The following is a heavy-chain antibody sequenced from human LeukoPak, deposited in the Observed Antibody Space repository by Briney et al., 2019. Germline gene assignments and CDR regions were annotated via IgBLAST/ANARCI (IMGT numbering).Heavy chain of an antibody. D-gene: IGHD3-10*01. CDR2: IWYDGSNI. J-gene: IGHJ6*03. CDR3: AKEGDRGEALYYYYMDV. Sequence: PGRSLRLSCAASGFMFSDYGMHWVRQAPGKGLEWVAAIWYDGSNIFYADSVKGQFTISRDNSKNALYLQMNSLRAEDTADYYCAKEGDRGEALYYYYMDVWGNGTTVTVSS. CDR1: GFMFSDYG. V-gene: IGHV3-33*06.